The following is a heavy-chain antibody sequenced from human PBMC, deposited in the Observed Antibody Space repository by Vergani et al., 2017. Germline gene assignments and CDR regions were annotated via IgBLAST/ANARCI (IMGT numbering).Heavy chain of an antibody. Sequence: QEQLVQSGSELKKPGASVKVSCKASGYSFNNYAIHWVRQAPGQGLEWMGWINPTTGNPTYARAFTGRFVFSLDTSIRTAYLQIGSLKAEDTAVYFCARAKRGRLAVGATDSWGQGTLLTVSS. CDR3: ARAKRGRLAVGATDS. CDR2: INPTTGNP. D-gene: IGHD6-19*01. V-gene: IGHV7-4-1*01. J-gene: IGHJ4*02. CDR1: GYSFNNYA.